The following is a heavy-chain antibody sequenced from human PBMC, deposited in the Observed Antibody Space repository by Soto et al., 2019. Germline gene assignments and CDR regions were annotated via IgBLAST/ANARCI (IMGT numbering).Heavy chain of an antibody. CDR2: INAGNGNT. Sequence: VASVKVSCKASGYTFTSYAMHWVRQAPGQRLEWMGWINAGNGNTRYAQNFQGRVTLTRDTSTSTVYMELTGLRSEDSAVYYCAREWANNTVIGGVTYRYYHGMDVWGQGTTVTVSS. V-gene: IGHV1-3*01. J-gene: IGHJ6*02. CDR3: AREWANNTVIGGVTYRYYHGMDV. CDR1: GYTFTSYA. D-gene: IGHD3-16*01.